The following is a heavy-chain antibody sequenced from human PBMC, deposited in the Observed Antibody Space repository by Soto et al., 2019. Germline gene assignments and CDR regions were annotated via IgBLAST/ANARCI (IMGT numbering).Heavy chain of an antibody. D-gene: IGHD2-21*02. CDR1: GDTFTDYY. V-gene: IGHV1-46*01. CDR2: VNPSGGHT. J-gene: IGHJ4*02. CDR3: ARGGHVVVVTAALDY. Sequence: QVQLVQSGAEVKKPGASVKVSCKASGDTFTDYYIHWVRQAPGQGLEWMGTVNPSGGHTTYAQHFLGRVSMTRETSTSTLYVELTSLTLEDTAVYYCARGGHVVVVTAALDYWGQGTLVTVSS.